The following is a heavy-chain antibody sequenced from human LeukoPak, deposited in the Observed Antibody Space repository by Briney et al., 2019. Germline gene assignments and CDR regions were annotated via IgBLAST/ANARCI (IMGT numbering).Heavy chain of an antibody. J-gene: IGHJ5*02. Sequence: GGSLRLSCAASGFTFSSYAMSWVREAPGKGLGWVSGISGTGGTTYYADSVKGWFTISRDNSKNTLYLQMNSLRAEDTAVYYCAKDIKLGIAVAGSGWFDPWGQGTLVTVSS. V-gene: IGHV3-23*01. CDR1: GFTFSSYA. D-gene: IGHD6-19*01. CDR3: AKDIKLGIAVAGSGWFDP. CDR2: ISGTGGTT.